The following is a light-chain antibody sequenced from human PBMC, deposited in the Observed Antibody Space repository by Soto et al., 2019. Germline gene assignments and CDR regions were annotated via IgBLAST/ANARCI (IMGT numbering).Light chain of an antibody. Sequence: DIQMTQSPSSLSASVGDRATITCRASQTISTYLNWYQQKPGKAPRLLIYDASSLLSGVPSRFSGSGSGTAFTLTIASLQPEDFSTYYCQQSDSTPYTFGQGTKVEI. CDR2: DAS. V-gene: IGKV1-39*01. CDR3: QQSDSTPYT. J-gene: IGKJ2*01. CDR1: QTISTY.